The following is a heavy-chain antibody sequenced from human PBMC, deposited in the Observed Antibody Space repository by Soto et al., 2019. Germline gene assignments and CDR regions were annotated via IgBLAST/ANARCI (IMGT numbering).Heavy chain of an antibody. CDR1: GDSVSSGY. V-gene: IGHV4-31*03. CDR3: AKSGTYGRYWYFDL. J-gene: IGHJ2*01. CDR2: VFHSGST. D-gene: IGHD1-26*01. Sequence: QVQLQESGPGLVKPSQTLSLTCTVSGDSVSSGYWNWIRQRPGKGLEWIGLVFHSGSTYYTPSLKSRVAISVDSSKNQFSRNLNSVTAADTAVYYCAKSGTYGRYWYFDLWGRGTLVTVSS.